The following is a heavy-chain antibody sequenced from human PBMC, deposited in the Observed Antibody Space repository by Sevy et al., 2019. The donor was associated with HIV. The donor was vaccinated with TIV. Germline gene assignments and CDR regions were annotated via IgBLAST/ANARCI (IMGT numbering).Heavy chain of an antibody. V-gene: IGHV3-53*01. CDR1: GFTVSSNY. Sequence: GGSLRLSCAASGFTVSSNYMSWVRQAPGKGLEWVSVIYSGGSTYYADSVKGGLTISRDNSKNTLYLQMNSMRAEDTAVYYCARVNCSGGSCYCCYGLDVWGQGTMVTVSS. CDR3: ARVNCSGGSCYCCYGLDV. D-gene: IGHD2-15*01. CDR2: IYSGGST. J-gene: IGHJ6*02.